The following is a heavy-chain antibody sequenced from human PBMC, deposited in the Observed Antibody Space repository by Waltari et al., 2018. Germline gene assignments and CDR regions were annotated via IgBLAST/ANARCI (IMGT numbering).Heavy chain of an antibody. Sequence: QVQLQQWGAGLLKPSETLSLTCAVYGGSFSGYYWSWIRQPPGKGLEWIGEINHSGSTNYNPSLKSRVTISVDTSKNQFSLKLSSVTAADTAVYYCARLIAAAIDYWGQGTLVTVSS. D-gene: IGHD6-13*01. J-gene: IGHJ4*02. V-gene: IGHV4-34*01. CDR1: GGSFSGYY. CDR3: ARLIAAAIDY. CDR2: INHSGST.